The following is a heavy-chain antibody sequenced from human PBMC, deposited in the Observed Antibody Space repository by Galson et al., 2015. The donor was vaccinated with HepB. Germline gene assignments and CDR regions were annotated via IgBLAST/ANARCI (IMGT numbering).Heavy chain of an antibody. CDR2: INTGNANT. V-gene: IGHV1-3*04. Sequence: SVKVSCKASGYTFTTYAIHWVRQAPGQRLEWMGWINTGNANTKYSQKFQGRLAITRDTSARTAYMELSSLRSEDTAVYYCGRAGYKMGLAYWGQGTLVTVSS. CDR3: GRAGYKMGLAY. J-gene: IGHJ4*02. D-gene: IGHD5-18*01. CDR1: GYTFTTYA.